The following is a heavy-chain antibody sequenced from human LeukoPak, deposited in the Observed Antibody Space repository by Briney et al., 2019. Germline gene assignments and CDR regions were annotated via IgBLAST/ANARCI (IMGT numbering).Heavy chain of an antibody. CDR2: SSSSSSYI. CDR3: ARDGDIVVVPAAIRYYYYGMDV. CDR1: GFTFSSYS. Sequence: GGSLRLSCAASGFTFSSYSMNWVRQAPGKGLEWVSSSSSSSSYIYYADSVKGRFNISRDNAKNSLYLQMNSLRAEDTAVYYCARDGDIVVVPAAIRYYYYGMDVWGKGTTVTVSS. V-gene: IGHV3-21*01. D-gene: IGHD2-2*01. J-gene: IGHJ6*04.